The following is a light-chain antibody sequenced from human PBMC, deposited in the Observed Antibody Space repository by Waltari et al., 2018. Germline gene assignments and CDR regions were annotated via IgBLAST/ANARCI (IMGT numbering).Light chain of an antibody. Sequence: QSALTQPASVSGSPGQSITISCTGTSSDVGGYNLVSWYQQHPGKAPKVIISDVSNRPLGVSNRFSGSKSGNTASLTISGLQAEDEADYYCSSYASSNFFVFGTGTKVTVL. J-gene: IGLJ1*01. CDR1: SSDVGGYNL. CDR2: DVS. V-gene: IGLV2-14*01. CDR3: SSYASSNFFV.